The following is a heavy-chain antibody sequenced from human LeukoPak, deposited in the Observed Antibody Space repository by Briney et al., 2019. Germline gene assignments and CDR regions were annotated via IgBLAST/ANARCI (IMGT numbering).Heavy chain of an antibody. CDR2: IVVGSGNT. V-gene: IGHV1-58*02. CDR1: GFTFTSAA. D-gene: IGHD6-19*01. Sequence: SVKVSCKASGFTFTSAAMQWVRQARGQRLEWIGWIVVGSGNTNYAQKFQERVTITRDMSTSTAYMELSSLRSEDTAVYYCAAVGEYSSGWNPKDDAFDIWGQGTMVTVSS. CDR3: AAVGEYSSGWNPKDDAFDI. J-gene: IGHJ3*02.